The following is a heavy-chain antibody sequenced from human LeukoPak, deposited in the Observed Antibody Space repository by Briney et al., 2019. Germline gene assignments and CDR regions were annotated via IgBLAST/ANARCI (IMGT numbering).Heavy chain of an antibody. CDR3: ARVGTMIVVDTEYYFDY. V-gene: IGHV1-46*01. D-gene: IGHD3-22*01. Sequence: ASVKVSCKASGYTFTSYYMHWVRQAPGQGLEWMGIINPSGGSTSYAQKFQGRVTMTRDMSTSTVYMELSSLRSEDTAVYYCARVGTMIVVDTEYYFDYWGQGTLVTVSS. CDR2: INPSGGST. J-gene: IGHJ4*02. CDR1: GYTFTSYY.